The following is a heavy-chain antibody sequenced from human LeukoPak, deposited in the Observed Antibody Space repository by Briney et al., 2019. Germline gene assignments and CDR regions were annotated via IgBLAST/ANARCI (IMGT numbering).Heavy chain of an antibody. V-gene: IGHV3-20*04. D-gene: IGHD6-19*01. J-gene: IGHJ3*02. CDR1: GFTFDDYG. Sequence: GGSPRLSCAASGFTFDDYGMSWVRQAPGKGLEWVSGINWNGGSTGYADSVKGRFTISRDNAKNSLYLQMNRLRAKDTALYYCARGVAVAGTLDAFDIWGQGTMVTVSS. CDR2: INWNGGST. CDR3: ARGVAVAGTLDAFDI.